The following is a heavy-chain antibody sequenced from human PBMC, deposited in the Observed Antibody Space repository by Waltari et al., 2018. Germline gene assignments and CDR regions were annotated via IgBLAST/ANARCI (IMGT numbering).Heavy chain of an antibody. CDR2: IKQDGSEK. J-gene: IGHJ3*02. D-gene: IGHD3-16*02. Sequence: EVQLVESGGGLVQPGGSLRLSCAASGFTFSSYWMSWVRQAPGKGLEWVANIKQDGSEKYYVESVEGRFTISRDNAKNSLYLQMSSLRAEDTAVYYCARVITFGGVIVNAFDIWGQGTMVTVSS. CDR1: GFTFSSYW. V-gene: IGHV3-7*01. CDR3: ARVITFGGVIVNAFDI.